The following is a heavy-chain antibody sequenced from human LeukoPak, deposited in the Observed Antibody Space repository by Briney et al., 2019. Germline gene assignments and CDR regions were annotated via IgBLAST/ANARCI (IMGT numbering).Heavy chain of an antibody. Sequence: GGSLRLSCAASGFTFDDYGMSWVRQAPGKGLEWVASINPDGNKKYSADSVKGRFTISRDNAENSLYLQMNSLRVEDTAFYYCARDLAYSRLDYWGQGMLVTVSS. J-gene: IGHJ4*02. CDR1: GFTFDDYG. CDR3: ARDLAYSRLDY. CDR2: INPDGNKK. V-gene: IGHV3-7*01. D-gene: IGHD5-18*01.